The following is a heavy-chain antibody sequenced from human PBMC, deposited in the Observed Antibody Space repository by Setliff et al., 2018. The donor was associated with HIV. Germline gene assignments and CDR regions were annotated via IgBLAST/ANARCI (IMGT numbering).Heavy chain of an antibody. CDR3: ATDPGYSSTWYSESFQH. CDR1: GYTFTNYY. CDR2: INPNSGGT. V-gene: IGHV1-2*02. J-gene: IGHJ1*01. Sequence: GASVKVSCKASGYTFTNYYMRWVRQAPGQGLEWMGWINPNSGGTNYAQKFQGRVTMTRDTSISTAYMELSRLRSDDTAVYYCATDPGYSSTWYSESFQHWGQGTVVTVSS. D-gene: IGHD6-13*01.